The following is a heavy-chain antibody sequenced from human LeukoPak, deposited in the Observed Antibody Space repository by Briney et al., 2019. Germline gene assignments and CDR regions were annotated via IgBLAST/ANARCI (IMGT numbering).Heavy chain of an antibody. Sequence: GGSLRLSCTASGFTFRHYNINWFRQAPGRELEWVGFIRSKADGGTTEYAASVKGRFTISRDDSKNVAYLQMNSLRAEDTAVYYCAKQPLLVITSIYYFDYWGQGTLVTVSS. CDR3: AKQPLLVITSIYYFDY. J-gene: IGHJ4*02. D-gene: IGHD3-9*01. CDR1: GFTFRHYN. V-gene: IGHV3-49*03. CDR2: IRSKADGGTT.